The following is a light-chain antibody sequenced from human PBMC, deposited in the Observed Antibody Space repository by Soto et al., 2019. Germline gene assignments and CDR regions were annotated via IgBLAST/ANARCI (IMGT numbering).Light chain of an antibody. CDR3: QQYGSSPLVT. CDR2: GAS. V-gene: IGKV3-20*01. CDR1: QSVSSSF. J-gene: IGKJ2*01. Sequence: EIVLTQSPGTLSLSPGERATLSCRASQSVSSSFVAWYQQKPGQAPRLLIYGASSSATDSPHRFSGSGSGTDFTLTISRLEPDDFAVYYCQQYGSSPLVTFGQGTKLEIK.